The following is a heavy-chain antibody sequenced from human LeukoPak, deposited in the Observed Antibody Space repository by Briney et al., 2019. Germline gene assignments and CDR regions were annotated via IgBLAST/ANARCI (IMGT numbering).Heavy chain of an antibody. CDR2: IKKDGSEK. CDR3: ARHLSGVTGYTYGRGIDY. Sequence: PGGSLRLSCAASGFTFSCYWMSWVRQAPGKGLEWVANIKKDGSEKYYVDSVKGRFTISRDNAKTSLYLQMISLRAEDTAVYYCARHLSGVTGYTYGRGIDYWGQGTLVTVSS. D-gene: IGHD5-18*01. J-gene: IGHJ4*02. V-gene: IGHV3-7*01. CDR1: GFTFSCYW.